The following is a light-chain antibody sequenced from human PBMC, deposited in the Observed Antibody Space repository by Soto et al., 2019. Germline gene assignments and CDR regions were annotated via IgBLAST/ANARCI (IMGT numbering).Light chain of an antibody. Sequence: QSVLTQPASVSGSPGQSITISCTGTSSDIGSSNPVSWYQQHPGKTPKVMIYEGSKRPSGVSNRFSGSKSGNTASLTISGLQAEDEADYYCCSYAGTSTDVFGSGTKLTVL. CDR1: SSDIGSSNP. CDR2: EGS. CDR3: CSYAGTSTDV. J-gene: IGLJ1*01. V-gene: IGLV2-23*01.